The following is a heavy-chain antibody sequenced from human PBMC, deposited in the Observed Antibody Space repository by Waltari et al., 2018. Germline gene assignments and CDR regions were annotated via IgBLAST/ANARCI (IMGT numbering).Heavy chain of an antibody. CDR2: ISPHIGNT. CDR1: GYTFTTYS. V-gene: IGHV1-18*01. J-gene: IGHJ4*02. CDR3: ARDRTPLDY. Sequence: QVQLVQSGAELKKPGASVKVSCKASGYTFTTYSVTWVRQAPGQGLEWMGWISPHIGNTRYAEKFRGRVTMTADTSTSTVYMELTSLIYDDTAIYYCARDRTPLDYWGQGTLVTVSS.